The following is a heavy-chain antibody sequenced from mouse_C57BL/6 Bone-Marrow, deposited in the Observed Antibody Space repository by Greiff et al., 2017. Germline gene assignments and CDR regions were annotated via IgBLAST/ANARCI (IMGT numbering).Heavy chain of an antibody. CDR1: GFNIKDYY. CDR2: IDPEDGET. J-gene: IGHJ4*01. Sequence: VQLQQSGAELVKPGASVKLSCTASGFNIKDYYMHWVKQRTEQGLEWIGRIDPEDGETKYDPKFKGKATLTADTSSNTAYLQLSSLTSEDTAVDYCARSYYSNYDDMDYWGQGTSVTVSS. D-gene: IGHD2-5*01. V-gene: IGHV14-2*01. CDR3: ARSYYSNYDDMDY.